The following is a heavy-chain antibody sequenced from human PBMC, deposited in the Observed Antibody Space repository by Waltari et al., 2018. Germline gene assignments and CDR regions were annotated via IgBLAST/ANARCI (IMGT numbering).Heavy chain of an antibody. CDR2: MNPNIGNT. D-gene: IGHD5-18*01. V-gene: IGHV1-8*01. Sequence: QVQLVQSGAEVKKPGASVKVSCKASGYTFTSYDINWVRQATGQGLEWMGWMNPNIGNTGYAQKFQGRVTMTRNTSISTAYMELSSLRSEDTAVYYCARGQGQLWLYYYYGMDVWGQGTTVTVSS. CDR3: ARGQGQLWLYYYYGMDV. J-gene: IGHJ6*02. CDR1: GYTFTSYD.